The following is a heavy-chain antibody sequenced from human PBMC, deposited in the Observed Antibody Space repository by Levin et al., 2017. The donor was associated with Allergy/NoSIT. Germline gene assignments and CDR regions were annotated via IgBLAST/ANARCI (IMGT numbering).Heavy chain of an antibody. J-gene: IGHJ4*02. D-gene: IGHD2-21*02. V-gene: IGHV4-30-4*01. CDR3: ARDVVTLTTNYFDY. CDR2: IYYSGIT. Sequence: SETLSLTCTVSGAAISSGDNYWGWIRQTPGQGLEFIGYIYYSGITFYNPSLESRASISLDTSKNRFSLELTSVTAADTAVYFCARDVVTLTTNYFDYWGPGALVTVSS. CDR1: GAAISSGDNY.